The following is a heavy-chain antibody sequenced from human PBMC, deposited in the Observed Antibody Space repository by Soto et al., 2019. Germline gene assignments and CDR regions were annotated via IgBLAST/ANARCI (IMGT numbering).Heavy chain of an antibody. CDR1: SERLVDDY. D-gene: IGHD3-22*01. Sequence: LXPSCASSSERLVDDYIDWGLPAPGKGLEWVGRSRDKPQGYSTAYAASVKGRFTTSRDESKNSAYLQMNSLKTEDTAVYYCVRATYLSDSSGYTRCLDYWGQGTLVTVSS. CDR2: SRDKPQGYST. J-gene: IGHJ4*02. CDR3: VRATYLSDSSGYTRCLDY. V-gene: IGHV3-72*01.